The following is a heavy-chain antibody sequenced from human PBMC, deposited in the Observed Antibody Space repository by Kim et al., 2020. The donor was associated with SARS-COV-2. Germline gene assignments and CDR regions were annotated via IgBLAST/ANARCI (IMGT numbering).Heavy chain of an antibody. CDR2: IWYDGSNT. V-gene: IGHV3-33*08. CDR1: GFTFSSYG. CDR3: ARVDQELLWFGEGSRSFFVSPGDACDI. J-gene: IGHJ3*02. Sequence: GGSLRLSCAASGFTFSSYGMHWVRQAPGKGLEWVAVIWYDGSNTYYADSVKGRFTISRDNSKNTLYLQMNSLRAEDTAVYYCARVDQELLWFGEGSRSFFVSPGDACDIWGRGPMVPVSS. D-gene: IGHD3-10*01.